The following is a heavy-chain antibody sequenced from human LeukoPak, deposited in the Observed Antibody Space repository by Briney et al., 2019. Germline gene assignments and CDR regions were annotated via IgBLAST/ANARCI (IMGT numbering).Heavy chain of an antibody. CDR1: GYTFTIYY. V-gene: IGHV1-46*01. CDR3: AGDEGGAFDI. J-gene: IGHJ3*02. D-gene: IGHD3-16*01. CDR2: INPSGGST. Sequence: SVIVSSTASGYTFTIYYMHWVRQAPGQGLEWMGIINPSGGSTSYAQKFQGRVTMTRDMSTSTVYIELSSLRSEAPAASYCAGDEGGAFDIWGQGTMVTVSS.